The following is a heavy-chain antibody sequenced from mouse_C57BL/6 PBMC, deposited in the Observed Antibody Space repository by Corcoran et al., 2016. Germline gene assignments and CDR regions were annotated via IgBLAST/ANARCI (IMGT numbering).Heavy chain of an antibody. V-gene: IGHV1-19*01. CDR1: GYTFTDYY. Sequence: EVQLQQSGPVLVKPGASVKMSCKASGYTFTDYYMNWVKQSHGKSLEWIGVINPYNGGTSYNQKFKGKATLTVDKSSSTAYMELNSLTSEDSAVYYWVREAGYGYYVRFAYWGQGTLVTVSA. CDR3: VREAGYGYYVRFAY. D-gene: IGHD2-3*01. J-gene: IGHJ3*01. CDR2: INPYNGGT.